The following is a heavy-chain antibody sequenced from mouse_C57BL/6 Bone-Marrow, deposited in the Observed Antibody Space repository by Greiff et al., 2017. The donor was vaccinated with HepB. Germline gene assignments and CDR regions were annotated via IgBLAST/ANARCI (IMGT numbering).Heavy chain of an antibody. Sequence: QVTLKESGPGILQPSQTLSLTCSFSGFSLSTFGMGVGWLRQPSGKGLEWLAHIWWDDDKYYNPALKSRLTISKDTSKNQVFLKIANVDTADTATYYCARMRISYYDYDRFAYWGQGTLVTVSA. CDR2: IWWDDDK. V-gene: IGHV8-8*01. CDR3: ARMRISYYDYDRFAY. J-gene: IGHJ3*01. D-gene: IGHD2-4*01. CDR1: GFSLSTFGMG.